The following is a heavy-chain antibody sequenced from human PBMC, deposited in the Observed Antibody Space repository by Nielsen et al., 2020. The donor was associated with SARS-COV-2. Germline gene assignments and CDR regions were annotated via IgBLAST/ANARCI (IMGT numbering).Heavy chain of an antibody. D-gene: IGHD3-16*01. Sequence: PETLSLTCPVSGGSISSYYWSWIRQPPGKGLEWIGYIYYSGSTNYNPSLKSRVTISVDTSKNQFSLKLSSVTAADTAVYYCARESPGDGWFDPWGQGTLVTVSS. CDR3: ARESPGDGWFDP. J-gene: IGHJ5*02. CDR1: GGSISSYY. V-gene: IGHV4-59*01. CDR2: IYYSGST.